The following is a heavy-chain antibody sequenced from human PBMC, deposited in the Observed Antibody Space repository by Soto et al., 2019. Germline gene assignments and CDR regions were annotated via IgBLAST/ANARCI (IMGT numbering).Heavy chain of an antibody. CDR3: ARVVYTASEYYHCMDG. D-gene: IGHD1-20*01. V-gene: IGHV6-1*01. Sequence: SQTLSLTCVISVYGVSSNSAGWNWIIQSPSRGLEWLGRTFYRSKWYNDYAVSLKGRISINADTSKNQFSLQLNSVTPEDTAVYYCARVVYTASEYYHCMDGWGQGTSVTV. J-gene: IGHJ6*02. CDR2: TFYRSKWYN. CDR1: VYGVSSNSAG.